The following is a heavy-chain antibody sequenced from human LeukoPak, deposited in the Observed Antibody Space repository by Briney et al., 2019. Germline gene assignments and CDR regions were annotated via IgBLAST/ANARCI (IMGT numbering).Heavy chain of an antibody. CDR3: ARDRVNYYDSSGYDY. V-gene: IGHV1-3*01. D-gene: IGHD3-22*01. J-gene: IGHJ4*02. CDR2: INAGNGNT. CDR1: GYTFTSYA. Sequence: EASVKVSCKASGYTFTSYAMHWVRQAPGQRLEWMGWINAGNGNTKYLQKFQGRVTITRDTSASTAYMELSSLRSEDTAVYYCARDRVNYYDSSGYDYWGQGTLVTVSS.